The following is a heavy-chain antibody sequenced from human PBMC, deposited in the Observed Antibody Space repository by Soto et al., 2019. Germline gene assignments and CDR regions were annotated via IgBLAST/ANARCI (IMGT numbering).Heavy chain of an antibody. CDR1: GDSFTIDSYY. CDR3: ARHSDKYVSSWYGLGS. Sequence: QLQLQESGPGLVKPSESLSLTCTVSGDSFTIDSYYWAWIRQPPGKGLEWLGTISHTGTTFHNPSLKSRLTMSVDTSNNQFSLNLSSVTAADTALYFCARHSDKYVSSWYGLGSWGQGTLVTVSS. CDR2: ISHTGTT. D-gene: IGHD6-13*01. V-gene: IGHV4-39*01. J-gene: IGHJ4*02.